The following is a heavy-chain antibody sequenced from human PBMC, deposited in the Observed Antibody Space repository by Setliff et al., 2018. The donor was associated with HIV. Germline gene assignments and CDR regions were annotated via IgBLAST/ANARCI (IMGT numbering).Heavy chain of an antibody. D-gene: IGHD2-2*01. V-gene: IGHV4-4*08. J-gene: IGHJ6*03. CDR2: IHTSGTT. CDR3: AREYCRSGGYYSGWKYYYMDV. Sequence: PSETLSLTCTVSGDSSSNDYWTWVRQPPGKGLEWIGNIHTSGTTKYNPSLNSRVTISVDMSKSQFSLRLSSVTAADTAMYYCAREYCRSGGYYSGWKYYYMDVWGKGTTVTVSS. CDR1: GDSSSNDY.